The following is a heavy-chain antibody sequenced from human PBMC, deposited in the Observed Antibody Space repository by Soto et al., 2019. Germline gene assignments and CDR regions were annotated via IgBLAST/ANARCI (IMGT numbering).Heavy chain of an antibody. J-gene: IGHJ6*02. CDR2: ISYDGSNK. Sequence: GGSLRLSCAASGFTFSSYGMHWVRQAPGKWLEWVAVISYDGSNKYYADSVKGRFTISRDNSKNTLYLQMNSRRAEDTAVYYCAKDLANYGSGSYWGYYYYYYRMDVWGQGT. CDR1: GFTFSSYG. D-gene: IGHD3-10*01. CDR3: AKDLANYGSGSYWGYYYYYYRMDV. V-gene: IGHV3-30*18.